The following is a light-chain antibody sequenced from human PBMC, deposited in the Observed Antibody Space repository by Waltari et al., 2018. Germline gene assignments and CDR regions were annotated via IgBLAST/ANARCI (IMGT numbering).Light chain of an antibody. CDR2: DAS. V-gene: IGKV3-20*01. CDR3: QKYGSYPAT. Sequence: EIVLTQSPGTLSLSPGERATLSCRASQSVSRSLAWYQQKPGQAPRLLIYDASSRATGIPDRFSGSGSGTDFSLTISRLEPEDCAVYYCQKYGSYPATFGQGTKVEIK. J-gene: IGKJ1*01. CDR1: QSVSRS.